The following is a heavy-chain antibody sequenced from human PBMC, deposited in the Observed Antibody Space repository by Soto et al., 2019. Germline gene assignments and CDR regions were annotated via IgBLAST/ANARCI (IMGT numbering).Heavy chain of an antibody. CDR1: GFSLSTTGVG. V-gene: IGHV2-5*02. D-gene: IGHD6-13*01. J-gene: IGHJ4*02. CDR3: AHAGDGSSWPYFNY. CDR2: IYWDDDK. Sequence: GPTLVNPTQTVRLTCSFSGFSLSTTGVGVGWIRQPPGKALEWLAFIYWDDDKRYSPSLKSRLTITKDISKNQVVLTMTNMDPVDTATYFCAHAGDGSSWPYFNYWGLGTQVTVSS.